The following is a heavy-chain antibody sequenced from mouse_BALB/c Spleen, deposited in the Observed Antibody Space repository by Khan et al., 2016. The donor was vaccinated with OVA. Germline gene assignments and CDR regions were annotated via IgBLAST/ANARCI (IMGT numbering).Heavy chain of an antibody. Sequence: EVQRVESGGDLVKPGGSLKLSCAASGFTFSTYGMSWVRQNPDKRLEWVATISSGGSYTYYVDSVKGRFTISRDNAKNTLELQMSSLKSEATAMYYCTRLAYYYNSEGFAYWGQGTLVTVSA. D-gene: IGHD1-1*02. CDR2: ISSGGSYT. J-gene: IGHJ3*01. CDR3: TRLAYYYNSEGFAY. CDR1: GFTFSTYG. V-gene: IGHV5-6*01.